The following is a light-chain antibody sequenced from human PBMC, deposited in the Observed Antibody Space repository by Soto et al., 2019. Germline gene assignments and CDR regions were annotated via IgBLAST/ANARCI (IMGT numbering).Light chain of an antibody. Sequence: EIVLTQSPGTLSLSPGERVTLSCRASQSGSSNYLAWYQQKPGQAPRLLIYGASSRATGIPDRFSGSGSGTDFTLTISRLEPEDFAVYYCQQYGRSPNTFGQGTKLEIK. J-gene: IGKJ2*01. CDR3: QQYGRSPNT. CDR1: QSGSSNY. V-gene: IGKV3-20*01. CDR2: GAS.